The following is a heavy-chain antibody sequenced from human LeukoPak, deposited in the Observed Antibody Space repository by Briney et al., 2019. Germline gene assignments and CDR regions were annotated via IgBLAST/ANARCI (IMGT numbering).Heavy chain of an antibody. J-gene: IGHJ4*02. CDR1: GFTFVDYA. CDR3: KWFESVAGFDY. D-gene: IGHD6-19*01. CDR2: ISSSGSTI. Sequence: GGSLRLSCTASGFTFVDYAMTWVRQAPGKGLEWVSYISSSGSTIYYADSVKGRFTISRDNAKNSLYLQMNSLRAEDTAVYYCKWFESVAGFDYWGQGTLVTVSS. V-gene: IGHV3-11*04.